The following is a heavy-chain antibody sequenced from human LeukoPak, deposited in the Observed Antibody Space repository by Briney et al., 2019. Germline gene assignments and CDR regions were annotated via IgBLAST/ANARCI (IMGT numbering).Heavy chain of an antibody. V-gene: IGHV3-48*03. CDR2: ISSSGSTI. Sequence: QPGGSLRLSCAASGFTFSSYEMNWVRQAPGKGMEWVSYISSSGSTIYYADSVKGRFTISRDNAKNSLYLQMNSLRAEDTAVYYCARNLRDNYYYYYMDVWGKGTTVTVSS. D-gene: IGHD2-15*01. J-gene: IGHJ6*03. CDR3: ARNLRDNYYYYYMDV. CDR1: GFTFSSYE.